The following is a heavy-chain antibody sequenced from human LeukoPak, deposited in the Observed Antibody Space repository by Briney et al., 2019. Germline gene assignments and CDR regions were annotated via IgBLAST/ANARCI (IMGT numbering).Heavy chain of an antibody. CDR1: YG. D-gene: IGHD3-22*01. CDR2: ISAYNGNT. V-gene: IGHV1-18*01. J-gene: IGHJ4*02. Sequence: YGXSWVRQAPGXGLEWMGWISAYNGNTNYAQKLQGRVTMTTDTSTSTAYMELRSLRSDDTAVYYCASSSGYYIYDYWGQGTLVTVSS. CDR3: ASSSGYYIYDY.